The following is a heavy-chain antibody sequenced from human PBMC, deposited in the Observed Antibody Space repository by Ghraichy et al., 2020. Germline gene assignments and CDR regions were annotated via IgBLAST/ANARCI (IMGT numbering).Heavy chain of an antibody. D-gene: IGHD5-18*01. J-gene: IGHJ5*02. CDR3: ARDLSHTAMIVVADWFDP. CDR2: INPNSGGT. CDR1: GYTFTGYY. Sequence: ASVKVSCKASGYTFTGYYMHWVRQAPGQGLEWMGWINPNSGGTNYAQKFQGRVTMTRDTSISTAYMELSRLRSDDTAVYYCARDLSHTAMIVVADWFDPWGQGTLVTVSS. V-gene: IGHV1-2*02.